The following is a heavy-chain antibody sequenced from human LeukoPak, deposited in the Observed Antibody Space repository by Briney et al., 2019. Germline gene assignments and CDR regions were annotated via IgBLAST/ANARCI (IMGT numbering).Heavy chain of an antibody. V-gene: IGHV3-53*01. CDR2: IYSGGST. CDR3: AKDGEYQLLSGGIDY. D-gene: IGHD2-2*01. J-gene: IGHJ4*02. Sequence: GGSLRLSCAASGFTFSSYEMNWVRQAPGKGLEWVSVIYSGGSTYYADSVKGRFTISRDNSKNTLYLQMNSLRAEDTAVYYCAKDGEYQLLSGGIDYWGQGTLVTVSS. CDR1: GFTFSSYE.